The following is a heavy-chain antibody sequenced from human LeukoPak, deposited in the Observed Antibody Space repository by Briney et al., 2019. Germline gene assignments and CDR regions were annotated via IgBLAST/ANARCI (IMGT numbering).Heavy chain of an antibody. J-gene: IGHJ4*02. CDR2: ISAYNGNT. V-gene: IGHV1-18*01. CDR1: GYTFTSYG. CDR3: ARPSSSGWYHRPQSGHYFDY. D-gene: IGHD6-19*01. Sequence: ASVKVSCKASGYTFTSYGISWVRQAPGQGLEWMGWISAYNGNTNYAQKLQGRVTMTTDTSTSTAYVELRSLRSDDTAVYYCARPSSSGWYHRPQSGHYFDYWGQGTLVTVSS.